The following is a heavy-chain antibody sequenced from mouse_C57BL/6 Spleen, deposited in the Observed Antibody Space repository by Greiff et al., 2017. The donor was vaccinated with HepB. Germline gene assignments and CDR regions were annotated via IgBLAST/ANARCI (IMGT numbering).Heavy chain of an antibody. J-gene: IGHJ2*01. CDR1: GYTFTSYW. CDR2: IDPSDSYT. Sequence: VQLQQPGAELVMPGASVKLSCKASGYTFTSYWMHWVKQRPGQGLEWIGEIDPSDSYTNYNQKFKGKSTLTVDKSSSTAYMQLSSLTSEDSAVYYCARSHYYGSDYWGQGTTLTVSS. D-gene: IGHD1-1*01. CDR3: ARSHYYGSDY. V-gene: IGHV1-69*01.